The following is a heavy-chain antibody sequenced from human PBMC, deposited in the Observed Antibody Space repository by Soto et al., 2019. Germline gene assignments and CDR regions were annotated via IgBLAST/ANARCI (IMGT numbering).Heavy chain of an antibody. V-gene: IGHV3-7*01. CDR3: ARGSGHYMDV. J-gene: IGHJ6*03. Sequence: EVQLVESGGGLVQPGGSLRLSCAASGITFSIYWMRWVRQAPGKGLEWVANIKQDGSEKYYVDSVKGRFTISRDNAKSSLYLQMNSLRAEDTAVFWFARGSGHYMDVWGKGTTVTVSS. D-gene: IGHD1-26*01. CDR2: IKQDGSEK. CDR1: GITFSIYW.